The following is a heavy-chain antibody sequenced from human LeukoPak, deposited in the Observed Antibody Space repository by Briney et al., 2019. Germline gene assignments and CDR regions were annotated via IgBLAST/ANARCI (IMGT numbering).Heavy chain of an antibody. J-gene: IGHJ4*02. CDR3: ARSLPAATVGAFDY. Sequence: GGSLRLSCAASGFTFDDYGMSWVRQAPGKGLEWVSGINWNGGSTGYADSVKGRFTISRDNAKNSLYLQMNSLRAEDTALYYRARSLPAATVGAFDYWGQGTLVTVSS. D-gene: IGHD2-2*01. V-gene: IGHV3-20*04. CDR1: GFTFDDYG. CDR2: INWNGGST.